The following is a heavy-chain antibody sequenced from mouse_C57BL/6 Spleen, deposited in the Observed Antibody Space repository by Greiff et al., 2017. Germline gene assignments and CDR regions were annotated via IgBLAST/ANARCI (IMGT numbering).Heavy chain of an antibody. CDR3: ARWGYYGFFDY. D-gene: IGHD1-2*01. J-gene: IGHJ2*01. Sequence: EVQLVESGGGLVKPGGSLKLSCAASGFTFSDYGMHWVRQAPEKGLEWVAYISSGSSTIYYADTVKGRFTISRDNAKNTLFLQMTSLRSEDTAMYYCARWGYYGFFDYWGQGTTLTVSS. V-gene: IGHV5-17*01. CDR1: GFTFSDYG. CDR2: ISSGSSTI.